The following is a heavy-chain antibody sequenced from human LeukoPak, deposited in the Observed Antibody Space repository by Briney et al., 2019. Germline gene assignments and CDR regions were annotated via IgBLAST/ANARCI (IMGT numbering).Heavy chain of an antibody. D-gene: IGHD2-15*01. V-gene: IGHV4-31*03. Sequence: SETLSLTCTVSGGSISSGGYYWSWIRQHPGKGLEWIGYIYYSGSIYYSPSLKGRVTITVDTSKNQFSLNLSSVAAADTAVYYCARYLGGDRDFDYWGQGTLVTVSS. CDR1: GGSISSGGYY. J-gene: IGHJ4*02. CDR2: IYYSGSI. CDR3: ARYLGGDRDFDY.